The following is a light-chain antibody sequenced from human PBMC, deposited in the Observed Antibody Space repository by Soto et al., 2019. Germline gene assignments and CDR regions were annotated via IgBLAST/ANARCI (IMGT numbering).Light chain of an antibody. Sequence: EIVMTQSPATLSVSPGERATLSCRASQSVSNHLVWYQQKPGQAPRRLIYLASTRATGIPARFSGSGSGTEFTLTISSLQSEEFAVYYCQQYNKSPLTVGGGSKVEIK. CDR2: LAS. CDR3: QQYNKSPLT. V-gene: IGKV3-15*01. J-gene: IGKJ4*01. CDR1: QSVSNH.